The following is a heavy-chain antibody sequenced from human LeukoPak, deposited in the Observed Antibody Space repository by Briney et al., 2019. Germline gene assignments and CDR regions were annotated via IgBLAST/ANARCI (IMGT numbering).Heavy chain of an antibody. Sequence: RGSLRLSCAASGFTFSSYSMNWVRQAPGKGLEWVSSISSSSYIYYADSVKGRFTISRDNAKNSLYLQMNSLRAEDTAVYYCARDSAIFGVVIQTPYYYYGMDVWGQGTTVTVSS. D-gene: IGHD3-3*01. CDR1: GFTFSSYS. J-gene: IGHJ6*02. CDR2: ISSSSYI. V-gene: IGHV3-21*01. CDR3: ARDSAIFGVVIQTPYYYYGMDV.